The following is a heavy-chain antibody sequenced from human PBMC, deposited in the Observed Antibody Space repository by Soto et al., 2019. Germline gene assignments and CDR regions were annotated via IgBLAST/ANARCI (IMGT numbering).Heavy chain of an antibody. Sequence: QVQLVESGGGVVQPGRSLRLSCAASGFTFSSYGMHWVRQAPGKGLEWVAVISYDGSNKYYADSVKGRFTISRDNSKNTLYLQMNSLRAEDTAVYYCAKGTTYYDFWSGFCMDVWGQGTTVTVSS. CDR3: AKGTTYYDFWSGFCMDV. J-gene: IGHJ6*02. CDR1: GFTFSSYG. D-gene: IGHD3-3*01. CDR2: ISYDGSNK. V-gene: IGHV3-30*18.